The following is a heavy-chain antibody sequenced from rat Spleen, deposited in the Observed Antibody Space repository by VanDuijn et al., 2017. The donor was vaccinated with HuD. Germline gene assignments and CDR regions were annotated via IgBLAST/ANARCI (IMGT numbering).Heavy chain of an antibody. Sequence: QVQLKESGPGLVQPSQTLSLICTVSGFSLTSYHVSWVRQPPGKGLEWMGVMWTGGNTASTSLLKSRLTISRDTSKSQVFLKMNSLQTEDTATYYCARLNTRVSKKGDYFDYWGQGVMVTVSS. CDR3: ARLNTRVSKKGDYFDY. V-gene: IGHV2-43*01. J-gene: IGHJ2*01. D-gene: IGHD1-4*01. CDR2: MWTGGNT. CDR1: GFSLTSYH.